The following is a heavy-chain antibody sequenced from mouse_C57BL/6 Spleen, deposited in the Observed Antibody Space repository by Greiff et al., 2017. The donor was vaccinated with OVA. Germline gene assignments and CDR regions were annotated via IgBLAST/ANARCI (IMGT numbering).Heavy chain of an antibody. CDR1: GYTFTSYW. J-gene: IGHJ2*01. CDR3: ARKYDYDDYYFDY. Sequence: VQLQQSGAELVKPGASVKLSCKASGYTFTSYWMHWVKQRPGQGLEWIGMIHPNSGSTNYNEKFKSKATLTVDKSSSTAYMQLSSLTSEDSAVYYCARKYDYDDYYFDYWGQGTTLTVSS. D-gene: IGHD2-4*01. CDR2: IHPNSGST. V-gene: IGHV1-64*01.